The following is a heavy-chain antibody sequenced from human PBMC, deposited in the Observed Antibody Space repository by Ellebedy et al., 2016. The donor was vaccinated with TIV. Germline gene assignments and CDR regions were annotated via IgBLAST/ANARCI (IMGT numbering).Heavy chain of an antibody. J-gene: IGHJ4*02. CDR2: ISGSGGST. Sequence: GESLKISXAASGFTFSSYAMSWVRQAPGKGLEWVSAISGSGGSTYYADSVKGRFTISRDNSKNTLYLQMNSLRAEDTAVYYCAKRFTLGYSYGVFDYWGQGTLVTVSS. D-gene: IGHD5-18*01. V-gene: IGHV3-23*01. CDR1: GFTFSSYA. CDR3: AKRFTLGYSYGVFDY.